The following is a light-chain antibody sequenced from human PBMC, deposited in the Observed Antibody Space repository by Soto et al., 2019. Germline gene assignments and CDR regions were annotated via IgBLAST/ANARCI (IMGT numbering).Light chain of an antibody. Sequence: QSVLTQPPSVSGSPGQSVAISCTGTSSDVGSYNRVAWYQQPPGTAPKLIIYDVTTRPSGVPDRFSGSKSGNTASLTISGLQAEDEADYYCNSFTTSSTYVFGTGTKLTVL. J-gene: IGLJ1*01. CDR3: NSFTTSSTYV. CDR1: SSDVGSYNR. V-gene: IGLV2-18*02. CDR2: DVT.